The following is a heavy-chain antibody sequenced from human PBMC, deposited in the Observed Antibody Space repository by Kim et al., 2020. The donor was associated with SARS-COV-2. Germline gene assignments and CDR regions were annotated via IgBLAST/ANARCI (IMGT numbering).Heavy chain of an antibody. CDR3: ARDRGGHYDSSGYYYFDY. D-gene: IGHD3-22*01. V-gene: IGHV4-4*06. Sequence: TSRITMSVDTSKNQFSLRLSSVTAADTAVYYCARDRGGHYDSSGYYYFDYWGQGTLVTVSS. J-gene: IGHJ4*02.